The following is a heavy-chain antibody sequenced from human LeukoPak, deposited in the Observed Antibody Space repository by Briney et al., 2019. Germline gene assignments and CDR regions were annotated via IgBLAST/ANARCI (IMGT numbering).Heavy chain of an antibody. D-gene: IGHD5-24*01. J-gene: IGHJ4*02. CDR2: ISYDGRNK. V-gene: IGHV3-30*18. CDR3: AEDLQLGGRSYYFDY. Sequence: GGSLRLSCAASGFTFSTYGMHWVRQAPGKGLEWVAVISYDGRNKYYADSVKGRFTISRDNSKNTLNLQMNSLRAEDTAVYYCAEDLQLGGRSYYFDYWGPGTLVNVSS. CDR1: GFTFSTYG.